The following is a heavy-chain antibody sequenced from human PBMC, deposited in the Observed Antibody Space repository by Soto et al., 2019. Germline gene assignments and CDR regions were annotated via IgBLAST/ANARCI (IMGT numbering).Heavy chain of an antibody. V-gene: IGHV2-26*01. Sequence: SGPTLVNPTGTLTLTCTVSGFSLSNARMGVSWIRQPPGKALEWLARIFSNDEKSYITSLKSRLTISQDTSKSQVVLTMTNMDPVDTATYYCARIHQIWRGYYYDSSGYKLLDYWGQGTLVTVSS. D-gene: IGHD3-22*01. CDR2: IFSNDEK. CDR1: GFSLSNARMG. CDR3: ARIHQIWRGYYYDSSGYKLLDY. J-gene: IGHJ4*02.